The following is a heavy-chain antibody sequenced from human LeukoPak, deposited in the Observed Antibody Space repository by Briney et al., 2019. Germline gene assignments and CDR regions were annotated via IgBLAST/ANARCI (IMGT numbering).Heavy chain of an antibody. D-gene: IGHD2-2*01. CDR1: GGSIGSGDSY. CDR3: ARDRVASAAKGWFDP. CDR2: IFYSGTM. V-gene: IGHV4-30-4*01. Sequence: SQTLSLTCTVSGGSIGSGDSYWTWLRQPPGRGLEWIGFIFYSGTMYYNPSLRSRGSMSVNTSKNQFSLSLSSVTAADTAVYYCARDRVASAAKGWFDPWGQGTLVTVSS. J-gene: IGHJ5*02.